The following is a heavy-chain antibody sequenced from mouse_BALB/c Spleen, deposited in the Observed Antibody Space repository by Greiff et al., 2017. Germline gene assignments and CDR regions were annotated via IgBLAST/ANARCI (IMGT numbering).Heavy chain of an antibody. D-gene: IGHD2-4*01. CDR3: TRDGDYDAYYFDY. CDR2: IYPSDSYT. Sequence: QVQLQQPGAELVRPGASVKLSCKASGYTFTSYWINWVKRRPGQGLEWIGNIYPSDSYTNYNQKFKDNAKLTVDKSSSTAYMQLSSPTSEDSAVYYCTRDGDYDAYYFDYWGQGTTLTVSS. CDR1: GYTFTSYW. J-gene: IGHJ2*01. V-gene: IGHV1-69*02.